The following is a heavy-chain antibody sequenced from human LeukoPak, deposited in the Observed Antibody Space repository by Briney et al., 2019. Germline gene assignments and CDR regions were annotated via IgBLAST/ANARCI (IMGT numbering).Heavy chain of an antibody. Sequence: ASVKVSCKASGYTFTSYYMHWVRQAPGQGLEWMGIINPSGGSTSYAQKFQGRVTMTRDTSTSTVYMGLSSLRSEDTAVYYCARAPPYCSSTSCYFELSMDVWGQGTTVTVSS. CDR1: GYTFTSYY. D-gene: IGHD2-2*01. CDR2: INPSGGST. V-gene: IGHV1-46*01. CDR3: ARAPPYCSSTSCYFELSMDV. J-gene: IGHJ6*02.